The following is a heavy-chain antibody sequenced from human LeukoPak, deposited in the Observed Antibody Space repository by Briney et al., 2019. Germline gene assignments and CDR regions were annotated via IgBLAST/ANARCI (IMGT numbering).Heavy chain of an antibody. Sequence: GGSLRLSCVASTFTFSDYSMIWVRQAPGKGLEWVSYILTTSRTIYYADSVKGRFTISRDNAKNSLYLQMNSLRAEDTAVYYCARDLTAYFDYWGQGTLVTVSS. CDR2: ILTTSRTI. CDR1: TFTFSDYS. V-gene: IGHV3-48*01. CDR3: ARDLTAYFDY. J-gene: IGHJ4*02. D-gene: IGHD3-16*01.